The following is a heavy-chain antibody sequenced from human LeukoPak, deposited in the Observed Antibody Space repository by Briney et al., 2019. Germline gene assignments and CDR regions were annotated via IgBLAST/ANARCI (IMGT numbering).Heavy chain of an antibody. CDR3: AKDRTGGSGWTFDY. CDR2: ISYDGDRK. Sequence: GGSLRLSCAASGFTFSRYSMNWVRQAPGKGLEWVAVISYDGDRKYYADSMKGRFAISRDNSKNTLYLQMNSLRAEDTAVYYCAKDRTGGSGWTFDYWGQGTLVTVSS. V-gene: IGHV3-30*09. J-gene: IGHJ4*02. CDR1: GFTFSRYS. D-gene: IGHD6-19*01.